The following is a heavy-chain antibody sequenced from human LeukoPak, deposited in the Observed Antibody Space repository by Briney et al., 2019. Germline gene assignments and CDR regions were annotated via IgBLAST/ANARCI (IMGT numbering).Heavy chain of an antibody. CDR1: GGSITSDNFY. Sequence: SATLSLTCPVSGGSITSDNFYWGWIRQPPGKELEWVGSVYYGGSPYYNPSLTSRVTMSVDTSENQFSLKLTSVTAADTAVYYCARVNDCSRASCFTSWFDPWGQGTLVTVSS. J-gene: IGHJ5*02. CDR3: ARVNDCSRASCFTSWFDP. D-gene: IGHD2-2*02. CDR2: VYYGGSP. V-gene: IGHV4-39*07.